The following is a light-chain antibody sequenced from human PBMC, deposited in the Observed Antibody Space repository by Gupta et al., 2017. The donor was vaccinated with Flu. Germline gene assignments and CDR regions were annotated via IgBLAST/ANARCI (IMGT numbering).Light chain of an antibody. J-gene: IGLJ1*01. V-gene: IGLV1-47*01. CDR2: RND. CDR3: GARDDSLRCYV. Sequence: QSVLIQPPSATGTPGQRVTISCSGNISNFGSDYVYWYQQFPGTAPKLVISRNDQRPSGVPDRFSGSKSGATASLVISGLRPEDEAEYYCGARDDSLRCYVFGTGTKVTGL. CDR1: ISNFGSDY.